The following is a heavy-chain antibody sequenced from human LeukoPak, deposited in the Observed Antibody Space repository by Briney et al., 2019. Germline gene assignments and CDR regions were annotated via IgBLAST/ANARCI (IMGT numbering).Heavy chain of an antibody. D-gene: IGHD2-2*02. CDR3: AKGLDIVVVPAAIQFDP. J-gene: IGHJ5*02. V-gene: IGHV3-7*03. CDR2: IKKDGSEK. Sequence: AGSLRLSCAASGFTFSSYWMSWVRQPPGKGLEWVTNIKKDGSEKYYVDSVKGRFTISRDNAKNSLYLQMNSLRAEDTALYYCAKGLDIVVVPAAIQFDPWGQGTLVTVSS. CDR1: GFTFSSYW.